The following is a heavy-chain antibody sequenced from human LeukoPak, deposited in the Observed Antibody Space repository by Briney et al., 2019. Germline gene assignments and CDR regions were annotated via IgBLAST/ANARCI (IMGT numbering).Heavy chain of an antibody. D-gene: IGHD6-13*01. Sequence: PGGSLRLSCRVFGFRFGAYAMTWVRQPPGKGLEWVSTISGSGSNTYYADSVKGRFTISRDNSETTLYLQMNSLRAEDTAVYYCARDDQYSSTCYDYWGQGTLVTVSS. CDR3: ARDDQYSSTCYDY. V-gene: IGHV3-23*01. CDR1: GFRFGAYA. J-gene: IGHJ4*02. CDR2: ISGSGSNT.